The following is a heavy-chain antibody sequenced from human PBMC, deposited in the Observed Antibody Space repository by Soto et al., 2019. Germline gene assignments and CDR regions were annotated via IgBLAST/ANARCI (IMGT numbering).Heavy chain of an antibody. D-gene: IGHD4-4*01. CDR1: GGSFSGYY. J-gene: IGHJ6*02. Sequence: QVQLRRWGAGLLKPSETLSLTCAVYGGSFSGYYWSWIRQLPEEGLEWIGEVTHSGDTNYNPSLKSRVTISVDTSKNQFSLNVNSVTAADTAVYYCARGVADSKYVSYYGLDVWGQGTRVTVSS. CDR2: VTHSGDT. CDR3: ARGVADSKYVSYYGLDV. V-gene: IGHV4-34*01.